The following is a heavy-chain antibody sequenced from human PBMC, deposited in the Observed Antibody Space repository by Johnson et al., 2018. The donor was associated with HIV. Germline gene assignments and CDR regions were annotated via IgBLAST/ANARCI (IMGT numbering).Heavy chain of an antibody. D-gene: IGHD4-17*01. CDR3: AREFLYGDYQDAFDI. CDR1: GFTFSSYA. CDR2: ISYDGSNK. V-gene: IGHV3-30-3*01. J-gene: IGHJ3*02. Sequence: QMLLVESGGGVVQPGRSLRLSCAASGFTFSSYAMHWVRQAPGKGLEWVAVISYDGSNKYYADSVKGRFTISRDNSKNTLYLQMNSLRAEDTAVYYCAREFLYGDYQDAFDIWGQRTIVTVSS.